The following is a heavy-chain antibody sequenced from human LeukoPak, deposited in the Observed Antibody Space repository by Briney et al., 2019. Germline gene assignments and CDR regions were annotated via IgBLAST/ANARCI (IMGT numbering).Heavy chain of an antibody. V-gene: IGHV1-3*01. D-gene: IGHD6-19*01. J-gene: IGHJ4*02. CDR3: ARDKSSGLYYFDY. CDR1: GYTFTSYA. CDR2: INAGNGNT. Sequence: ASVKVSCKASGYTFTSYAMHWVRQAPGQRLEWMGWINAGNGNTKYSQKFQGRVTITRDTSASTAYMELSSLRSEDTAVYYCARDKSSGLYYFDYWGQGTLVTVSS.